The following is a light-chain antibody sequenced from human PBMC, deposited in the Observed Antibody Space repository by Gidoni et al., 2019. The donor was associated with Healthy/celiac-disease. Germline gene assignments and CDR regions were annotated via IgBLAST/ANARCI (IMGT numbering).Light chain of an antibody. CDR1: QSVSSSY. CDR2: GAS. Sequence: EILLTHSPGPLSLSPVERATLSCRASQSVSSSYLAWYQQKPGQAPRLLIYGASSRATGIPDRFSGSGSGTDFTLTISRLEPEDVAVYYCQQYGSSPETFGQGTKVEIK. V-gene: IGKV3-20*01. CDR3: QQYGSSPET. J-gene: IGKJ1*01.